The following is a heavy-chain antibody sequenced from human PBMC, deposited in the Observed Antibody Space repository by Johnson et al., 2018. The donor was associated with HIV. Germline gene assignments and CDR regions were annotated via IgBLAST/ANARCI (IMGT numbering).Heavy chain of an antibody. CDR3: ARDGRGLDAFDI. Sequence: VQLVESGGGLVKPGGSLRLSCAASGFTFSDYYMSWIRQAPGKGLEWLSYISSSGGTIFSADSVKGRFTISRDIAKNTLYLQMNSLRAEDTAVYYCARDGRGLDAFDIWGQGTVVTVSS. V-gene: IGHV3-11*04. CDR2: ISSSGGTI. CDR1: GFTFSDYY. J-gene: IGHJ3*02. D-gene: IGHD3/OR15-3a*01.